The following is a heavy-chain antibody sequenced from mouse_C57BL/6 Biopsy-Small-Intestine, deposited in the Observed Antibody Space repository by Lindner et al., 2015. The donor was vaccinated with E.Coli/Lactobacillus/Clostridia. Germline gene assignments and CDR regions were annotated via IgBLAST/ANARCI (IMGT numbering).Heavy chain of an antibody. CDR3: AGVVGVTASRLDV. V-gene: IGHV1-20*01. J-gene: IGHJ1*01. CDR1: GYTFSDYN. D-gene: IGHD3-1*01. Sequence: SVKVSCKASGYTFSDYNIAWVRQTPGQGLEWLGRISGYNGYSTYGQTLQGRVTLTTDTSTSTAYMELRSLRSDDTALYYCAGVVGVTASRLDVWGQGTMVTVSS. CDR2: ISGYNGYS.